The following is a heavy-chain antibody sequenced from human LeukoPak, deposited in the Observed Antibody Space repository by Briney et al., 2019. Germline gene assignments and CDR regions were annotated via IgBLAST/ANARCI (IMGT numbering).Heavy chain of an antibody. V-gene: IGHV3-30-3*01. Sequence: PGRSLRLSCAASGFTFSSYAMHWVRQDPGKGLEWVAVISYDGSNKYYADSVKGRFTISRDNSKNTLYLQMNSLRAEDTAVYYCARDWIYYDSSVNAFDIWGQGTMVTVSS. CDR2: ISYDGSNK. CDR3: ARDWIYYDSSVNAFDI. D-gene: IGHD3-22*01. CDR1: GFTFSSYA. J-gene: IGHJ3*02.